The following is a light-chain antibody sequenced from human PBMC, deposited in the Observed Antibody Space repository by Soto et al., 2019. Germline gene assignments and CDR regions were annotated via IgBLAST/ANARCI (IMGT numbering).Light chain of an antibody. Sequence: QSALTQPRSVSGSPGQSVTISCTGTSSDVGGFNSVSWYQQHPGKAPKLMIYDVNKRPSGVPDRFSGSKSGSTASLTISGLQAEDEADYYCSSYTGGNPSYVFGTGTKLTVL. CDR1: SSDVGGFNS. V-gene: IGLV2-11*01. J-gene: IGLJ1*01. CDR2: DVN. CDR3: SSYTGGNPSYV.